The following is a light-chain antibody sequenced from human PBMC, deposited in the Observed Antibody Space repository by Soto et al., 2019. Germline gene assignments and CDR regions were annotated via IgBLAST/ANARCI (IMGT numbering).Light chain of an antibody. CDR1: SSDVGGYNF. J-gene: IGLJ3*02. V-gene: IGLV2-14*01. CDR2: EVT. Sequence: QSALTQPASVSGSPGQSITISCTGTSSDVGGYNFVSWYQQHPGKVPKLMISEVTNRPSGVSNRFSGSKSGNTASLTISGLQAEDEADYYCSSYTSRTTLVFGGGTKLTVL. CDR3: SSYTSRTTLV.